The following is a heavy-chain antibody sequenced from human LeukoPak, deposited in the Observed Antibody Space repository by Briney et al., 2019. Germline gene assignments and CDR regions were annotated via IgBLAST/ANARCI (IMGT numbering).Heavy chain of an antibody. CDR2: ISYDGTKI. Sequence: GRSLRLSCAASGFIFSSYAMHWVRQAPGKGLEWVAVISYDGTKIFYADSVKGRFTISRDNSKNTLYLQMNSVRAEDTAVYYCARSESGYDPVDYWGQGTLVTVSS. D-gene: IGHD5-12*01. CDR3: ARSESGYDPVDY. J-gene: IGHJ4*02. V-gene: IGHV3-30-3*01. CDR1: GFIFSSYA.